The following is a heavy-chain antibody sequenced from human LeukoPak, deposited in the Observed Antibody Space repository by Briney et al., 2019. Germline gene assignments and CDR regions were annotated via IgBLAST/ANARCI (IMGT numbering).Heavy chain of an antibody. CDR3: ARDQGIAAISYMDV. CDR2: IKQDGSEK. Sequence: AGGSLRLSCAASGFTFSSYWMNWVRQAPGKGLEWVANIKQDGSEKYYVDSVKGRFTISRDNAKNSLYLQMNSLRAEDTAVYYCARDQGIAAISYMDVWGKGTTVTVSS. J-gene: IGHJ6*03. D-gene: IGHD6-25*01. V-gene: IGHV3-7*01. CDR1: GFTFSSYW.